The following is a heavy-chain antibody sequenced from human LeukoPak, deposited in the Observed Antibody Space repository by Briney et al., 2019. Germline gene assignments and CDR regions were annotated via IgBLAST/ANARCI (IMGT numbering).Heavy chain of an antibody. CDR3: ARHHGYCRSTSCYFDY. J-gene: IGHJ4*02. V-gene: IGHV5-51*01. Sequence: GESLKISCKGSGYSFTSHWIGWVRQMPGKGLEWMGIIYPGDSDAEYSPSFQGQVTISADKSISTAYLQWSSLKASDTAMYYCARHHGYCRSTSCYFDYWGQGTLVTVSS. CDR1: GYSFTSHW. CDR2: IYPGDSDA. D-gene: IGHD2-2*01.